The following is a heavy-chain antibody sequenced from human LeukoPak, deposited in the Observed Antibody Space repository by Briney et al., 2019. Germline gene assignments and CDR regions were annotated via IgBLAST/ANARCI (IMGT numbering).Heavy chain of an antibody. D-gene: IGHD2-15*01. CDR1: GFTFTSYA. CDR3: AKDRSLVGEIDY. Sequence: GGSLRLSCAASGFTFTSYAMNWVRQAPGKGLEWVSVISASGATTDYADSVKGRFTISRDNSKNTLYLQMNSLRAEDTAVYYCAKDRSLVGEIDYWGQGTLVTVSS. CDR2: ISASGATT. J-gene: IGHJ4*02. V-gene: IGHV3-23*01.